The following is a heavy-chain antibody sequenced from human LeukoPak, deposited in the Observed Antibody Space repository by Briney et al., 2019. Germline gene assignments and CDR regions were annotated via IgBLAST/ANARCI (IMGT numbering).Heavy chain of an antibody. J-gene: IGHJ4*02. CDR2: FDPEDGET. CDR1: GYTLTELS. Sequence: GASVKVSCKVSGYTLTELSMHWVRQAPGKGLEWMGGFDPEDGETIYAQKFQGRVTMTEDTSTDTAYMELSSLRSEDTAVYYCATAPWVVPAAPYYFDYWGQGTLVTVSS. CDR3: ATAPWVVPAAPYYFDY. D-gene: IGHD2-2*01. V-gene: IGHV1-24*01.